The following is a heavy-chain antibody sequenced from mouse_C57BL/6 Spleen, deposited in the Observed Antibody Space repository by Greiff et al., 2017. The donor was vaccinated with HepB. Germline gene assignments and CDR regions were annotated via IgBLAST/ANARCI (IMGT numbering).Heavy chain of an antibody. CDR1: GYSFTGYY. Sequence: VQLQQSGPELVKPGASVKISCKASGYSFTGYYMNWVKQSHEKSLEWIGEINPSTVGTTYKQKFKAKSTLTVDKSSSTAYMQLKSLTSEDSAVYYCARFDYGLQGYAMDYWGQGTSVTVAA. V-gene: IGHV1-42*01. D-gene: IGHD1-1*02. J-gene: IGHJ4*01. CDR3: ARFDYGLQGYAMDY. CDR2: INPSTVGT.